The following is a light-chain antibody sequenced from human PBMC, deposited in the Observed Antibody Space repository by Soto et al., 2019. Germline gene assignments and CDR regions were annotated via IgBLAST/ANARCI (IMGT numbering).Light chain of an antibody. J-gene: IGLJ1*01. CDR2: VVY. CDR1: SNDIGDYNY. Sequence: QSVLTQPGSVSGSPGQSITIPCTGSSNDIGDYNYVSWYQQHPGKAPQLLIFVVYNRPAGVSNRFSGSKSGNTASLTISRLQPGDEGDYYCSSYSSSNTLYVFGGGTKVTV. V-gene: IGLV2-14*01. CDR3: SSYSSSNTLYV.